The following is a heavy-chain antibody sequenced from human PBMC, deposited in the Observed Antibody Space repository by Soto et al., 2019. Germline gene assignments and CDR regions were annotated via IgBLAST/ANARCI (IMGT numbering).Heavy chain of an antibody. D-gene: IGHD5-12*01. Sequence: GGSLRLSCVVSGFPFSPYGMHWVRRAPGKGLEWVALISYHGINIYYADSVKGRFTISRDNSKNTLYLQMNSLRAEDTAVYYCASEYSSSSTFDYWGQGTLVTVSS. CDR2: ISYHGINI. V-gene: IGHV3-30*03. CDR3: ASEYSSSSTFDY. CDR1: GFPFSPYG. J-gene: IGHJ4*02.